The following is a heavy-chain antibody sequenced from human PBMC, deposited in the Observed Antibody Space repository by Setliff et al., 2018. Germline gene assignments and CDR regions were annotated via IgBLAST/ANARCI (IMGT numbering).Heavy chain of an antibody. J-gene: IGHJ6*03. CDR3: AREGVDSRSSTDYRHYMDV. CDR1: GGPFRSYA. V-gene: IGHV1-69*13. D-gene: IGHD6-6*01. Sequence: ASVKVSCKISGGPFRSYAINWVRQAPGQGLEWMGGIIPIFDRTNYAQKFQGRLTISADGSTSTAYMELSSLRSEDTAVYYCAREGVDSRSSTDYRHYMDVWGKGTTVTVSS. CDR2: IIPIFDRT.